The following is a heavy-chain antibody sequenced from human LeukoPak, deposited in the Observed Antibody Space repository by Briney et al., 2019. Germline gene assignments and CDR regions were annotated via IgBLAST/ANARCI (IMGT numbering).Heavy chain of an antibody. CDR2: INHSGST. D-gene: IGHD2-2*01. CDR1: GGSFSGYY. J-gene: IGHJ4*02. CDR3: ARGKVVVVPAAIPGGYYFDY. Sequence: SETLSLTCAVYGGSFSGYYWSWIRQPPGKGLEWIGEINHSGSTNYNPSLKSRVTISVDTSKIQFSLKLSSVTAADTAVYYCARGKVVVVPAAIPGGYYFDYWGQGTLVTVSS. V-gene: IGHV4-34*01.